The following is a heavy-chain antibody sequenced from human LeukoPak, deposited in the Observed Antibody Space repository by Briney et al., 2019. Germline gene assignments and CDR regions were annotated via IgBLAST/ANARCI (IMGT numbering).Heavy chain of an antibody. J-gene: IGHJ5*02. CDR3: ARSTILRWFDP. Sequence: GASVKVSCKASGYTFTGYYMHWVRQAPGQGLEWMGWINPNSGGTNYAQEFQGRVTMTRDTSISTAYMELSRLRSDDTAVYYCARSTILRWFDPWGQGTLVTVSS. V-gene: IGHV1-2*02. D-gene: IGHD3-3*01. CDR2: INPNSGGT. CDR1: GYTFTGYY.